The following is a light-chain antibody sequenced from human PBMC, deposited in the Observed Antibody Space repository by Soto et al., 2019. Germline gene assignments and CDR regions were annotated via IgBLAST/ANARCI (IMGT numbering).Light chain of an antibody. CDR3: QQYYTFPYT. CDR2: QAS. Sequence: DIQMTQSPSTLSSSVGDRVTITCRASHSISVWLAWYQQKPGKAPKLLIYQASTLESGVPSRFSGRGSGTDFTLTISSLQPDDFATYYCQQYYTFPYTFGQRTKLEI. J-gene: IGKJ2*01. CDR1: HSISVW. V-gene: IGKV1-5*03.